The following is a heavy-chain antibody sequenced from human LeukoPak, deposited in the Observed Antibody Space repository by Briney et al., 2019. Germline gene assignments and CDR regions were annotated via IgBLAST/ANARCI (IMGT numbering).Heavy chain of an antibody. V-gene: IGHV3-74*01. CDR1: GFTFSSYW. Sequence: PGGSLSLSCAPSGFTFSSYWMHWVRQAPGKGLVWVSRINSDGSSTSYADSVKGRFTISRDNAKNTLYLQMNSLRAEDTAVYYCARDSSSSPYFFQHWGQGTLVTVSS. D-gene: IGHD6-13*01. J-gene: IGHJ1*01. CDR3: ARDSSSSPYFFQH. CDR2: INSDGSST.